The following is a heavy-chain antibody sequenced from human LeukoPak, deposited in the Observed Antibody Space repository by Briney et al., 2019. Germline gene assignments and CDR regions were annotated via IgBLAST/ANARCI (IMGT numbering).Heavy chain of an antibody. V-gene: IGHV4-30-2*01. J-gene: IGHJ5*02. CDR1: GGSISSGGYS. CDR2: IYHSGST. CDR3: ARNPYSESYLYNWFDP. Sequence: SRTLSLTCAVSGGSISSGGYSWSWIRQPPGKGLEWIGYIYHSGSTYYNPSLKSRVTISVDRSKNQFSLKLSSVTAADTAVYYCARNPYSESYLYNWFDPWGQGTLVTVSS. D-gene: IGHD1-26*01.